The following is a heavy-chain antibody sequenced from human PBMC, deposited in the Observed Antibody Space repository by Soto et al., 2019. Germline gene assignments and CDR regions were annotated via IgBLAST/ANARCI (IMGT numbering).Heavy chain of an antibody. CDR1: GFTFSSYS. Sequence: PGGSLRLSCAASGFTFSSYSMNWVRQAPGKGLEWVSYISSSSSTIYYADSVKGRFTISRDNAKNSLYLQMNSLRDEDTAVYYCAREVRYCSGGSCYTNNGWFDPWGQGTLVTVSS. D-gene: IGHD2-15*01. CDR2: ISSSSSTI. V-gene: IGHV3-48*02. J-gene: IGHJ5*02. CDR3: AREVRYCSGGSCYTNNGWFDP.